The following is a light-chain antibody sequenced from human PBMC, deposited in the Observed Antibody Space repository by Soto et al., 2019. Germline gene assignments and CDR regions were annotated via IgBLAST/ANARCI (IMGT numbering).Light chain of an antibody. V-gene: IGLV1-47*01. J-gene: IGLJ1*01. CDR3: SAYTVSRTYV. Sequence: QSVLTQPPSASGTPGQRVNISCSGSSSNIGSNYVYWYRQFPGTAPKLLIQRNNQRPSGVPARFSGSKSGTSASLAISGLRSEDEADYYCSAYTVSRTYVFETGTRSPS. CDR1: SSNIGSNY. CDR2: RNN.